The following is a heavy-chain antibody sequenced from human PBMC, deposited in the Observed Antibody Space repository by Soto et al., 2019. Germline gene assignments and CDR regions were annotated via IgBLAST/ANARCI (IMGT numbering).Heavy chain of an antibody. Sequence: SVKVSCKASGGTFSSYAISWVRQAPGQGLEWMGGIIPIFGTANYAQKFQGRVTITADESTSTAYMELTSLRPEDTAVYYCASGDFWSGYYDYYYYGMDVWGQGTTVTVSS. V-gene: IGHV1-69*13. CDR2: IIPIFGTA. J-gene: IGHJ6*02. CDR3: ASGDFWSGYYDYYYYGMDV. D-gene: IGHD3-3*01. CDR1: GGTFSSYA.